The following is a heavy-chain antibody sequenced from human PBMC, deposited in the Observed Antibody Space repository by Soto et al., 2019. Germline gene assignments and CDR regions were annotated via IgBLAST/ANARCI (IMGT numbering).Heavy chain of an antibody. V-gene: IGHV1-2*02. Sequence: ASVKVSCKASGYTFTDHYIHWVRQAPEQGPEWMGEIGPESGATRFAQKFQGRVTMTRDMSITTVYMELNNLSPDDTAVYYCGRGRSGQIVVFYWGQGTPVTFSS. CDR3: GRGRSGQIVVFY. J-gene: IGHJ4*02. CDR2: IGPESGAT. D-gene: IGHD5-12*01. CDR1: GYTFTDHY.